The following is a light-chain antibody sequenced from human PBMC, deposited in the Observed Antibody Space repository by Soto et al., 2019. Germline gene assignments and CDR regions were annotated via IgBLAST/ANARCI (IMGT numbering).Light chain of an antibody. CDR3: QSYASSLNGLYV. V-gene: IGLV1-40*01. Sequence: QSVLTQPPSTSGTPGQRVTISCSGSWSNIGSNYVYWYQQLPGTAPKLLIFDNSNRPSGVPDRFSGSKSGASASLAITGLQAEDEADYYCQSYASSLNGLYVFGTGTKVTVL. J-gene: IGLJ1*01. CDR1: WSNIGSNY. CDR2: DNS.